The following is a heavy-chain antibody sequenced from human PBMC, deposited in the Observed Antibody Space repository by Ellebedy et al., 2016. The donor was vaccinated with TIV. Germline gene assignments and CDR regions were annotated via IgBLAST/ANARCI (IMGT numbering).Heavy chain of an antibody. CDR3: AKDRDDDGDFVFDS. J-gene: IGHJ4*02. Sequence: GGSLRLXXRASGFTFSSYVMSWVRQAPGKGLKWVSGLSRSGDTTYYADSVKGRFTISRDNPKNTLYLQMNSLRAEDTAVYYCAKDRDDDGDFVFDSWGQGTLVTVAS. D-gene: IGHD4-17*01. V-gene: IGHV3-23*01. CDR2: LSRSGDTT. CDR1: GFTFSSYV.